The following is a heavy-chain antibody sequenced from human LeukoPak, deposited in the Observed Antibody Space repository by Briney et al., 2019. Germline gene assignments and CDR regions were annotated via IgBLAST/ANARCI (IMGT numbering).Heavy chain of an antibody. CDR2: VYYSGNT. V-gene: IGHV4-61*08. J-gene: IGHJ4*02. Sequence: PSETLSLTCTVSGGSVSSDGFYWTWIRQPPGKGLEWIGYVYYSGNTKYNPSLESRVTISLDTSKSQFSLRLNSVTAADTAVFYSARRLTRPERFDSWGQGTLVTVSS. D-gene: IGHD3-9*01. CDR1: GGSVSSDGFY. CDR3: ARRLTRPERFDS.